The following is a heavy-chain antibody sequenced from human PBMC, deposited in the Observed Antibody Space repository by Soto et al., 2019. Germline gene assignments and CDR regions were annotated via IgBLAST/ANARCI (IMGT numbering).Heavy chain of an antibody. CDR1: GFTFSSFA. V-gene: IGHV3-23*01. CDR3: ARGASTFDC. D-gene: IGHD2-2*01. J-gene: IGHJ4*02. Sequence: GGSLRLSCAASGFTFSSFAMSWVRQAPGKGLEWVSTISAGGGGTYYADSVKGRFSISRDNSQNTLYLQMNSLRAEDTAFYYCARGASTFDCWGQGTLVTVSS. CDR2: ISAGGGGT.